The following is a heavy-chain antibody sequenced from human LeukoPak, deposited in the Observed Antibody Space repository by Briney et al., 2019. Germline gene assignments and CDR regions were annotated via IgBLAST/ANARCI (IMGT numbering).Heavy chain of an antibody. V-gene: IGHV4-59*08. D-gene: IGHD6-6*01. CDR1: GGSISSYY. Sequence: SETLSLTCTVSGGSISSYYWSWIQQPPGKGLEWIGYIYYSGSTNYNPSLKSRVTISVDTSKNQFSLKLSSVTAADTAVYYCARLSSPKSSEDYWGQGTLVTVSS. CDR2: IYYSGST. J-gene: IGHJ4*02. CDR3: ARLSSPKSSEDY.